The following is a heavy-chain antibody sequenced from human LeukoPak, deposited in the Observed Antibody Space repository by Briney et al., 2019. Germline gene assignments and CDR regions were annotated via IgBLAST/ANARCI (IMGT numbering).Heavy chain of an antibody. V-gene: IGHV3-48*02. J-gene: IGHJ5*02. CDR1: GFTFSSYS. CDR3: ARGHRVVGSDGVAP. CDR2: ISSSSSTI. D-gene: IGHD3-3*01. Sequence: GGSLRLSCAASGFTFSSYSMNWVRQAPGKGLEWVSYISSSSSTIYYADSVKGRFTISRDNAKNSLYLQMNSLRDEDTAVYYCARGHRVVGSDGVAPWGQGTLVTVSS.